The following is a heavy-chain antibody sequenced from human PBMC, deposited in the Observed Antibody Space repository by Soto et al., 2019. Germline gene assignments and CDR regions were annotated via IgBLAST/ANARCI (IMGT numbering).Heavy chain of an antibody. Sequence: QVQLVESGGGVVQPGRSLRLSCAASGFTFSSYGMHWVRQAPGKGLEWVAVISYDGSNKYYADSVKGRFTISRDNSKNTLYLQMNSLRAEDTAVYYCAKVPTVTGGAGHDYWGQGTLVTVSS. V-gene: IGHV3-30*18. D-gene: IGHD4-17*01. CDR1: GFTFSSYG. CDR3: AKVPTVTGGAGHDY. CDR2: ISYDGSNK. J-gene: IGHJ4*02.